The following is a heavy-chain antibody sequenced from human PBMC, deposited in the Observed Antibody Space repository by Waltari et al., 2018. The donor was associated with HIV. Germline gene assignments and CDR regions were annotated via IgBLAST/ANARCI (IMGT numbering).Heavy chain of an antibody. D-gene: IGHD3-22*01. CDR3: SRDLGYYDSSGYASDY. Sequence: QVQLVQSGAEVKKPGASVKVSCKASGYTFTSYGISWVRQAPGQGIEWMGWISAYNGNTNYAQKLQGRVTMTTDTSTSTAYMELRSLRSDDTAVYYCSRDLGYYDSSGYASDYWGQGTLVTVSS. V-gene: IGHV1-18*01. J-gene: IGHJ4*02. CDR2: ISAYNGNT. CDR1: GYTFTSYG.